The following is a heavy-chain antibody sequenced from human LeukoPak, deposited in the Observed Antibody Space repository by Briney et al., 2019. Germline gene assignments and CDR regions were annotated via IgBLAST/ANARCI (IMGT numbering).Heavy chain of an antibody. Sequence: GGSLRLSCAASGFTFNSYSVNWVRQAPGKGLEWVSSISGSNSYIYYADSMKGRFTISRDNAKNSLYLQMNSLRAEDTAVYYCARDYGGSSPFDYWGQGTLVTVSS. D-gene: IGHD4-23*01. V-gene: IGHV3-21*01. CDR2: ISGSNSYI. CDR1: GFTFNSYS. J-gene: IGHJ4*02. CDR3: ARDYGGSSPFDY.